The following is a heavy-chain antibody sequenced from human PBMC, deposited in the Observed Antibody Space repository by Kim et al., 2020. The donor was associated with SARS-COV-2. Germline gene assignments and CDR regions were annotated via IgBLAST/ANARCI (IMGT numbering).Heavy chain of an antibody. CDR1: GGSISSGGYY. CDR2: IYYSGST. Sequence: SETLSLTCTVSGGSISSGGYYWSWIRQHPGKGLEWIGYIYYSGSTYYNPSLKSRVTISVDTSKNQFSLKLSSVTAADTAVYYCARDLRDYYGSGSYYTEGAYGMDVWGQGTTVTVSS. D-gene: IGHD3-10*01. CDR3: ARDLRDYYGSGSYYTEGAYGMDV. J-gene: IGHJ6*02. V-gene: IGHV4-31*03.